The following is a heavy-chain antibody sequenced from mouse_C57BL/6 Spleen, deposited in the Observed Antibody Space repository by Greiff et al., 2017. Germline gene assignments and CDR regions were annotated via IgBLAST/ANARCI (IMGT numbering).Heavy chain of an antibody. CDR3: ARGGLRSSAWFAY. D-gene: IGHD3-2*02. CDR1: GFTFSDYG. J-gene: IGHJ3*01. CDR2: ISRGSSTI. Sequence: EVQLVESGGGLVKPGGSLKLSCAASGFTFSDYGMHWVRQAPEKGLEWVAYISRGSSTIYYADTVKGRFTISRDNAKNTPFLQMTSLRSEDTAMYYGARGGLRSSAWFAYWGQGTLVTVSA. V-gene: IGHV5-17*01.